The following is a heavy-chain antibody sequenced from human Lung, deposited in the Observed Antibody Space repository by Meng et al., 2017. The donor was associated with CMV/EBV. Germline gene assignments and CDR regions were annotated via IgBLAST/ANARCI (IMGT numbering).Heavy chain of an antibody. J-gene: IGHJ4*02. CDR3: ARDSYYYGSGDY. CDR2: INWNGGST. CDR1: GFTFDDYG. Sequence: ESLKISXAASGFTFDDYGMSWVRQAPGKGLEWVSGINWNGGSTGYADSVKGRFTISRDNAKNSLYLQMNSLRAEDTALYYCARDSYYYGSGDYWGQGTXVTVSS. V-gene: IGHV3-20*04. D-gene: IGHD3-10*01.